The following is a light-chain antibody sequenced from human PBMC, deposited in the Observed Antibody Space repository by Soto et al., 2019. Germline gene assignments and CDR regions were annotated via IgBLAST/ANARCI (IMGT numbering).Light chain of an antibody. Sequence: DIQMTQSPSTLSASVGDRVTITCRASQSISSWLAWYQQKPGKAPKLLIYKASSLESGVPSRFSGSGSGTEFTLTISSLQPDDFATYYCQQYNSYKWTWTFGQGTKVEIK. J-gene: IGKJ1*01. V-gene: IGKV1-5*03. CDR2: KAS. CDR1: QSISSW. CDR3: QQYNSYKWTWT.